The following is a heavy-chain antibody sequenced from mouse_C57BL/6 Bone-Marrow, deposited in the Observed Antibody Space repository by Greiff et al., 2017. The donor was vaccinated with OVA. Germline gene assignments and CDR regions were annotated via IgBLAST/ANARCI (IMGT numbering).Heavy chain of an antibody. CDR3: AREGIFYYGYDDGAWFAY. CDR2: IDPSDSET. V-gene: IGHV1-52*01. J-gene: IGHJ3*01. Sequence: QVQLQQPGAELVRPGSSVKLSCKASGYTFTSYWLHWVKQRPIQGLEWIGNIDPSDSETHYNQKFKDKATLTVDKSSSTAYMPLSSLTSEDSAVYYCAREGIFYYGYDDGAWFAYWGQGTLVTVSA. D-gene: IGHD2-2*01. CDR1: GYTFTSYW.